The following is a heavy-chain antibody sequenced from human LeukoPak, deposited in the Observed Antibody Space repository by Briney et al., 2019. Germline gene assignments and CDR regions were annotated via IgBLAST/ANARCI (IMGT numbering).Heavy chain of an antibody. Sequence: GGSLRLSCAASGFTFSSYEMNWVRQVPGKGLEWVSGISNSGDATYYADFVKGRFTIARDNSKNTLYLQMNSLRAEDTALYYCAKLRGKDGVRDSYDIWGQGTMVTVSS. V-gene: IGHV3-23*01. J-gene: IGHJ3*02. CDR1: GFTFSSYE. CDR2: ISNSGDAT. CDR3: AKLRGKDGVRDSYDI.